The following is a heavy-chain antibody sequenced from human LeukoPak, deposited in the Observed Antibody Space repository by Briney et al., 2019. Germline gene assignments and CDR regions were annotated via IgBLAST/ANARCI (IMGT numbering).Heavy chain of an antibody. J-gene: IGHJ4*02. D-gene: IGHD2-15*01. Sequence: GESLKISCKGSGYSFTDYWIGWVRQMPGKGLDWMGIIYPGDSDTRYSPSFQGQVTISAGKSISTAYLQWSSLKASDTAMYYCASHRAGGGSGLDYWGQGTLVTVSS. V-gene: IGHV5-51*01. CDR3: ASHRAGGGSGLDY. CDR1: GYSFTDYW. CDR2: IYPGDSDT.